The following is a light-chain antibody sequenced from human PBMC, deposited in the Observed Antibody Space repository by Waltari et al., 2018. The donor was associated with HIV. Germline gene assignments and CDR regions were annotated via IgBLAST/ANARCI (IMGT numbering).Light chain of an antibody. Sequence: IQMTQSPSSLSASVGDRVSITCRTSQSISSRLNWYQQKPGKAPTLLIYEASSLHSGVPSRFSGGGSGTAFILTISSLQPEDFATYYCQQSYTIPRVFGQGTKVEI. CDR2: EAS. J-gene: IGKJ1*01. V-gene: IGKV1-39*01. CDR1: QSISSR. CDR3: QQSYTIPRV.